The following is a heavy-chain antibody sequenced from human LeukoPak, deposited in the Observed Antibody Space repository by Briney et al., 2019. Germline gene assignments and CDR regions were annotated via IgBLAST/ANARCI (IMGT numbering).Heavy chain of an antibody. CDR3: ATSGRGAVAGSYFDY. V-gene: IGHV1-18*01. J-gene: IGHJ4*02. CDR1: GYTFTSYG. D-gene: IGHD6-19*01. Sequence: GASVKVSCKASGYTFTSYGISWVRQAPGQGLEWMGWISAYNGNTNYAQKLQGRVTMTTDTSTSTAYMELRSLRSDDTAVYYCATSGRGAVAGSYFDYWGQGTLVTVSS. CDR2: ISAYNGNT.